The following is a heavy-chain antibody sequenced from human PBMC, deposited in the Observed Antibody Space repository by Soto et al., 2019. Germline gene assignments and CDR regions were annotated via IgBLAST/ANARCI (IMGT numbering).Heavy chain of an antibody. CDR1: GFSFDSYG. J-gene: IGHJ5*02. V-gene: IGHV3-30*03. CDR3: ALRASMVREGYNWCEP. Sequence: QAQLVESGGGVVQPGGSLRLSCEGSGFSFDSYGLHWVRQAPGKGLEWVALISSDGSDTRYGTSVKGRFTVSRDNSKSSIYLQTTILRVQDPAVYYCALRASMVREGYNWCEPWGQGTLVTVST. D-gene: IGHD3-10*01. CDR2: ISSDGSDT.